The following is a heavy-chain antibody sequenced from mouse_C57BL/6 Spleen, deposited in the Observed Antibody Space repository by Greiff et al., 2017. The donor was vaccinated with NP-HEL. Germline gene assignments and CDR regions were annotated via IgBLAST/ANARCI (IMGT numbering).Heavy chain of an antibody. J-gene: IGHJ2*01. CDR3: ASDEVKGY. D-gene: IGHD2-2*01. V-gene: IGHV1-82*01. CDR2: IYPGDGDT. Sequence: VKLQESGPELVKPGASVKISCKASGYAFSSSWMNWVKQRPGKGLEWIGRIYPGDGDTNYNGKFKGKATLTADKSSSTAYMQLSSLTSEDSAVYFCASDEVKGYWGQGTTLTVSS. CDR1: GYAFSSSW.